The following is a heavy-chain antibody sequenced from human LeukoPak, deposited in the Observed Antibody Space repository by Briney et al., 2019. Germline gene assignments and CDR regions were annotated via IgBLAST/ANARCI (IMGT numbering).Heavy chain of an antibody. V-gene: IGHV1-2*02. Sequence: ASVKVSCKASGYTFTDYNIHWVRQAPGQGLDWMGWISPNTGGTKYAQEFQGRVTVTRDTSISTAYMELSRLRSDDTAMYYCARPVLRLSGAFEFWGQGTPVIVSS. CDR2: ISPNTGGT. CDR1: GYTFTDYN. J-gene: IGHJ4*02. D-gene: IGHD3-16*01. CDR3: ARPVLRLSGAFEF.